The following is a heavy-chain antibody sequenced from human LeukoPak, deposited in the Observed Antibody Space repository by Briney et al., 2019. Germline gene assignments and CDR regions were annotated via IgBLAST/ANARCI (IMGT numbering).Heavy chain of an antibody. CDR1: GFTFSSYA. CDR3: ARASGKYSSGQGDY. CDR2: ISYDGSNK. J-gene: IGHJ4*02. Sequence: GGSLRLSCAASGFTFSSYAMHWVRQAPGKGLEWVVVISYDGSNKYYADSVKGRFTISRDNSKNTLYLQMNSLRAEDTAVYYCARASGKYSSGQGDYWGQGTLVTVSS. V-gene: IGHV3-30-3*01. D-gene: IGHD6-19*01.